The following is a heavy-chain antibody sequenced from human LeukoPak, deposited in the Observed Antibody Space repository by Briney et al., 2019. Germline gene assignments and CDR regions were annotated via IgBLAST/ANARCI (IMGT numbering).Heavy chain of an antibody. V-gene: IGHV4-39*01. D-gene: IGHD3-10*01. CDR2: ISYTGTT. J-gene: IGHJ5*02. Sequence: PSETLSLTCTVSGGSISSETYHWGWIRQPPGKGLEWIGSISYTGTTYYTPSLKSRVTVSVDTSKNQFSLQLSSVTAADTAVYYCARHRFVIVRGEGWFDPWGQGTLVTVSS. CDR3: ARHRFVIVRGEGWFDP. CDR1: GGSISSETYH.